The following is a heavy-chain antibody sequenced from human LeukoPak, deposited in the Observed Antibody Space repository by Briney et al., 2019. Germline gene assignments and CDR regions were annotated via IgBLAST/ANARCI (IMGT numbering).Heavy chain of an antibody. CDR2: FDPEDGET. CDR3: ATLPQDSSGIPFDY. Sequence: ASVKVSCKVSGYTLTELSMHWVRQAPGKGLEWKGGFDPEDGETIYAQKFQGRVTMTEDTSTDTAYMELSSLRSEDTAVYYCATLPQDSSGIPFDYWGQGTLVTVSS. D-gene: IGHD3-22*01. V-gene: IGHV1-24*01. J-gene: IGHJ4*02. CDR1: GYTLTELS.